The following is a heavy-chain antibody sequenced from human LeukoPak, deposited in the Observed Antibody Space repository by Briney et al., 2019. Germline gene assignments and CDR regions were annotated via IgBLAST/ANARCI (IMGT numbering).Heavy chain of an antibody. D-gene: IGHD6-13*01. Sequence: GGSLRLSCAASGFALSSHWMSWVRQAPGKGLEWVANIKQDGGEKSYVDSVKGRFTISRDNTRKSVYLQMKSLRVEDTAVYYCARVSSSWYGLHPYYFDYWGQGTLVTVSS. V-gene: IGHV3-7*03. CDR1: GFALSSHW. CDR2: IKQDGGEK. CDR3: ARVSSSWYGLHPYYFDY. J-gene: IGHJ4*02.